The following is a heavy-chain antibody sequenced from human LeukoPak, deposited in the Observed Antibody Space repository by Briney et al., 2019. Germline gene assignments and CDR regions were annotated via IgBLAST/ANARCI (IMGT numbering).Heavy chain of an antibody. CDR1: GFTFSDYW. D-gene: IGHD3-16*02. V-gene: IGHV3-7*01. CDR2: IKHDGSEK. Sequence: GGSLRLSCAASGFTFSDYWMSWVRQSPGKGLEWVANIKHDGSEKYYVDSVKGRFTISRDNAKNSLYLQMNSLRDEDTAVYYCARDFFAFGGVIALLDYWGQGTLVTVSS. J-gene: IGHJ4*02. CDR3: ARDFFAFGGVIALLDY.